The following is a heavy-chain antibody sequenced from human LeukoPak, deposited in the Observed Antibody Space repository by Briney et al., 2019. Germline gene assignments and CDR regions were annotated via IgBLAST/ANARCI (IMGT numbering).Heavy chain of an antibody. CDR2: ISAYNGNT. CDR1: GYTFTSYG. V-gene: IGHV1-18*01. Sequence: GASVKVSCKASGYTFTSYGISWVRQAPGQGLEWMGWISAYNGNTNYAQKFQGRVTMARDTSISTAYMELSRLRSDDTAVYYCAKEWTVPAATNFDYWGQGTLVTVSS. J-gene: IGHJ4*02. CDR3: AKEWTVPAATNFDY. D-gene: IGHD2-2*01.